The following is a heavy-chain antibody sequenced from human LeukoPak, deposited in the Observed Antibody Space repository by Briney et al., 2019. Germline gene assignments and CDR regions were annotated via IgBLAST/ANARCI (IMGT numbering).Heavy chain of an antibody. D-gene: IGHD3-3*02. CDR3: ARVRAGEHYWFDP. CDR1: GFTFSSYW. CDR2: IKQDGSEK. V-gene: IGHV3-7*01. J-gene: IGHJ5*02. Sequence: GGSLRLSCAASGFTFSSYWMSWVRQAPGKGLEWVANIKQDGSEKYYVDSVKGRFTISRDNAKNSLYLQMNSLRAEDTAVYYCARVRAGEHYWFDPWGQGTLVTVSS.